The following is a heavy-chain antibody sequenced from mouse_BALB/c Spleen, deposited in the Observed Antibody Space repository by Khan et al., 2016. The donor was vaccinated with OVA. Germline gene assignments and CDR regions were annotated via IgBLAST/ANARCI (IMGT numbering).Heavy chain of an antibody. CDR1: GFSLSTSGMG. V-gene: IGHV8-12*01. D-gene: IGHD2-3*01. J-gene: IGHJ3*01. CDR3: ARTLYASYAWFAY. Sequence: QVQLKESGPGILQSSQTLSLTCSFSGFSLSTSGMGVSWIRQPSGKGLEWLAHIYWDDEKRYNPFLKSRLTISKDTSRQQVFLRITRLDPADTATYYCARTLYASYAWFAYGGQGTLVTVSS. CDR2: IYWDDEK.